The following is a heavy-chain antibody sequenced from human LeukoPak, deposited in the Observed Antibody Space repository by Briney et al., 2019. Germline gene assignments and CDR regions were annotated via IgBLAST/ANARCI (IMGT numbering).Heavy chain of an antibody. V-gene: IGHV4-59*01. Sequence: SETLSLTCTVSGGSISSYYWSWIRQPPGKGLEWIGYIYYSGSTNYNPSLKSRVTISVDTSKNQFSLKLSSVTAADPAVYYCARGSFSGSYPSLFDYWGQGTLVTVSS. CDR2: IYYSGST. CDR3: ARGSFSGSYPSLFDY. J-gene: IGHJ4*02. D-gene: IGHD1-26*01. CDR1: GGSISSYY.